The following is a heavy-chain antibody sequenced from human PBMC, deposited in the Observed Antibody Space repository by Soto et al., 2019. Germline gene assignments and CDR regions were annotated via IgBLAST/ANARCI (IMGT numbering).Heavy chain of an antibody. Sequence: SVKVSCKASGGTFSSYAISWVRQAPGQGLEWMGGIIPIFGTANYAQKFQGRVTITADESTSTAYMELSSLRSEDTAVYYCARDPDGRSIVGASGYFQHWGQGTLVTVSS. CDR2: IIPIFGTA. V-gene: IGHV1-69*13. CDR3: ARDPDGRSIVGASGYFQH. J-gene: IGHJ1*01. D-gene: IGHD1-26*01. CDR1: GGTFSSYA.